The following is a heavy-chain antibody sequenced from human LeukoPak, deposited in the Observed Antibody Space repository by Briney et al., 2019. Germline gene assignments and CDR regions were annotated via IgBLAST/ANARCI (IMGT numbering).Heavy chain of an antibody. V-gene: IGHV1-2*06. CDR3: AREPWGSHRYPFDY. CDR1: GYTFTGYY. Sequence: GASVKVSCKASGYTFTGYYMHWVRQAPGQGLEWMGRINPNSGGTNYAQKFQGRVTMTRDTSISTAYMELSRLRSDDTAVYYCAREPWGSHRYPFDYWGQGTLVTVSS. CDR2: INPNSGGT. D-gene: IGHD3-16*02. J-gene: IGHJ4*02.